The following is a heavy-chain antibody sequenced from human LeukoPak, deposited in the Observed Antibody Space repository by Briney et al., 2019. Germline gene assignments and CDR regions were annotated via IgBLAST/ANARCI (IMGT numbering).Heavy chain of an antibody. D-gene: IGHD6-19*01. V-gene: IGHV4-39*07. CDR2: IYYSGST. CDR1: GGSISSSSYY. CDR3: ARGIAVAGSHIDY. J-gene: IGHJ4*02. Sequence: PSETLSLTCTVSGGSISSSSYYWGWIRQPPGKGLEWIGSIYYSGSTYYNPSLKSRVTISVDASKNQFSLKLSSVTAADTAVYYCARGIAVAGSHIDYWGQGTLVTVSS.